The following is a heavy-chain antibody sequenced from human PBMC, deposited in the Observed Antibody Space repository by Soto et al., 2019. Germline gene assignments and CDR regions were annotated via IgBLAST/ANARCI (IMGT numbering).Heavy chain of an antibody. CDR3: AAERVVHSMDV. Sequence: SVKVSCKAPGLTRDTASVQWVRQARGERPEWVGWVVVGSGDRKYAQKFQERVIITWDTSTATTYMELSSLRADDTAVYYCAAERVVHSMDVWGQGTTVTSP. CDR2: VVVGSGDR. D-gene: IGHD2-15*01. J-gene: IGHJ6*02. V-gene: IGHV1-58*01. CDR1: GLTRDTAS.